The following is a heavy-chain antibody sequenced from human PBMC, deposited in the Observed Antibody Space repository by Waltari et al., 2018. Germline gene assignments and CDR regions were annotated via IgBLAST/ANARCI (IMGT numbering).Heavy chain of an antibody. Sequence: QVQLQESGPGLVKPSGTLSLTCAVSGGSISSRNWWSWVRQPPRKGLAWIGYIYYSGSTNYNPSLKSRVTISVDTSKNQFSLKLSSVTAADTAVYYCARHGHYREYYDYVWGSYSLDYWGQGTLVTVSS. D-gene: IGHD3-16*01. CDR3: ARHGHYREYYDYVWGSYSLDY. J-gene: IGHJ4*02. CDR2: IYYSGST. V-gene: IGHV4-4*02. CDR1: GGSISSRNW.